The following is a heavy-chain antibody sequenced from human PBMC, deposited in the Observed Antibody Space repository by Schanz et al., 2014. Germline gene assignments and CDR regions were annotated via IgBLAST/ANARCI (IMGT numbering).Heavy chain of an antibody. V-gene: IGHV1-46*01. D-gene: IGHD3-9*01. Sequence: QVQLVQSGAEVKKPGSSVKVSCKASGYTFTSYDINWVRQAPGQGLEWMGIINPSGGSTSYAQKFQGRVTMTRDTSTSTVYMELSSLRSEDTAVYYCARETTIITGGAFDVWGQGTMVTVSS. CDR3: ARETTIITGGAFDV. J-gene: IGHJ3*01. CDR2: INPSGGST. CDR1: GYTFTSYD.